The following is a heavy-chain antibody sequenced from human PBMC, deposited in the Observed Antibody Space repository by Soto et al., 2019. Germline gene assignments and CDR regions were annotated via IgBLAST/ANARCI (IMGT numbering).Heavy chain of an antibody. D-gene: IGHD3-16*01. CDR2: IWHDGGNK. Sequence: QVQLVESGGGVVQPGRSLRLSCAASGFTFSSYGMHWVRQAPGKGLEWVAFIWHDGGNKFYAESVKGRFTISRDNSENTLYLQMTSRSAEDTAMYYCARDGDVNTGFGKDYWGQGTLVTVSS. CDR1: GFTFSSYG. V-gene: IGHV3-33*01. CDR3: ARDGDVNTGFGKDY. J-gene: IGHJ4*02.